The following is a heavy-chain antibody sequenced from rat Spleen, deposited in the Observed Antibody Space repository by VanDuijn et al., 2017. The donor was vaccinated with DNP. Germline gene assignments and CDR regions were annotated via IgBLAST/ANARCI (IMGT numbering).Heavy chain of an antibody. Sequence: KISCKASGYTFTTYYISWIKQTTGQGLEYIGYINTGSGGTNYNEKFRGKATLTVDTSSSTAFMQLSSLTPDDSAVYYCARRRLPYWYFDFWGPGTMVTVSS. CDR1: GYTFTTYY. D-gene: IGHD1-8*01. V-gene: IGHV1-43*01. CDR2: INTGSGGT. CDR3: ARRRLPYWYFDF. J-gene: IGHJ1*01.